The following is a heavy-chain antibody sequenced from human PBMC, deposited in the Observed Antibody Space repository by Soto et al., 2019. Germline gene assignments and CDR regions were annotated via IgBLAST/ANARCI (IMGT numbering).Heavy chain of an antibody. CDR3: ARDSLDLFNGRDG. J-gene: IGHJ6*02. Sequence: EVLLEESGGGLVQPGGSLRLSCVVSGFTFRNYEMNWVRQAPGKGLEWISYINFGGDAIYYADSVKGRFTVSRDNGKNILYLHASSRRVDVTAVNFAARDSLDLFNGRDGCGQGTAVTVSS. V-gene: IGHV3-48*03. CDR2: INFGGDAI. CDR1: GFTFRNYE.